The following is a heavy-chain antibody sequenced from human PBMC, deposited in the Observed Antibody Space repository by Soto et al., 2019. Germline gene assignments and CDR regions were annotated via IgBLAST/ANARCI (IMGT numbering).Heavy chain of an antibody. CDR1: GGTFSSYA. V-gene: IGHV1-69*06. Sequence: SVKVSCKASGGTFSSYAISWVRQAPGQGLEWMGGIIPIFGTANYAQKFQGRVTITADKSTSTAYMELSSLRSEDTAVYYCARDRVYCSSTSCHRPYTRYYFDYWGQGTLVTVSS. CDR2: IIPIFGTA. CDR3: ARDRVYCSSTSCHRPYTRYYFDY. D-gene: IGHD2-2*01. J-gene: IGHJ4*02.